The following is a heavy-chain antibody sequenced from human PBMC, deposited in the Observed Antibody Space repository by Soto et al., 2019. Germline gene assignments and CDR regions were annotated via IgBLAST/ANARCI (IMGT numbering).Heavy chain of an antibody. CDR1: GFTFSSYG. Sequence: GGSLRLSCAASGFTFSSYGMHWVRQAPGKGLEWVAVISYDGSNKYYADSVKGRFTISRDNSKNTLYLQMNSLRAEDTAVYYCAKDITAARPGYYYGMDVWGQGTTVTVSS. CDR3: AKDITAARPGYYYGMDV. J-gene: IGHJ6*02. V-gene: IGHV3-30*18. CDR2: ISYDGSNK. D-gene: IGHD6-6*01.